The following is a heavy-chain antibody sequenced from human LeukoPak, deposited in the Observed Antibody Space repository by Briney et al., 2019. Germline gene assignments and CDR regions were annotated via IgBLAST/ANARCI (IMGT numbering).Heavy chain of an antibody. J-gene: IGHJ4*02. D-gene: IGHD3-22*01. CDR1: GGSISSGDYY. Sequence: SQTLSLTCTVSGGSISSGDYYWSWIRQLPGKGLEGIGYIYYSGSTYYNPSLKSRVTISVDTSKNQFPLKLSSVTAADTAVYYCARAPSHYYDSSGYSSYYFDYWGQGTLVTVSS. CDR3: ARAPSHYYDSSGYSSYYFDY. V-gene: IGHV4-30-4*08. CDR2: IYYSGST.